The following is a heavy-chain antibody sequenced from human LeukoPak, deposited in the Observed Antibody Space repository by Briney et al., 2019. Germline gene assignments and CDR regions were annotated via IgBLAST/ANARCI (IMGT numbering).Heavy chain of an antibody. V-gene: IGHV3-23*01. CDR1: GFTFSNYW. D-gene: IGHD4-23*01. CDR2: MSGSDTGS. J-gene: IGHJ4*02. Sequence: GGSLRLSCAASGFTFSNYWMSWVRQAPGKGLEWVSAMSGSDTGSWYADSVKGRFTISRDTSKTTLYLQMNSLRAEDTAIYYCAKDARSFGGTYFDYWGQGIQVTVSS. CDR3: AKDARSFGGTYFDY.